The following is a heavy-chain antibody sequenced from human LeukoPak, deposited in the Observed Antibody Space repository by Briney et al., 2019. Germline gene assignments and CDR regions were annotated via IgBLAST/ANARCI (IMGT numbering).Heavy chain of an antibody. D-gene: IGHD3-9*01. CDR2: ISAYNGNT. V-gene: IGHV1-18*01. CDR3: ARDFDDILTGSADY. Sequence: GASVTVSCKASGYTFTSYGISWVRQAPGQGLEWMGWISAYNGNTNYAQKLQGRVTITTETSTSTANMELRSLRSDDTAVYYCARDFDDILTGSADYWGQGTLDTVSS. CDR1: GYTFTSYG. J-gene: IGHJ4*02.